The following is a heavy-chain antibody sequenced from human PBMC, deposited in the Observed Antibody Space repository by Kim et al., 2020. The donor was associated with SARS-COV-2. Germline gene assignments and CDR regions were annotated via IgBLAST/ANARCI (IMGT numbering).Heavy chain of an antibody. CDR2: ISSSSSYT. CDR1: GFTFSYYY. D-gene: IGHD3-16*02. CDR3: ARVGYDYVWGSYRDYYYYYGMDV. Sequence: GVSLRLSCAASGFTFSYYYMSWIRQAPGKGLEWVSYISSSSSYTNYADSVKGRFTISRDNAKNSLYLQMNSLRAEDTAVYYCARVGYDYVWGSYRDYYYYYGMDVWGQGTTVTVSS. V-gene: IGHV3-11*05. J-gene: IGHJ6*02.